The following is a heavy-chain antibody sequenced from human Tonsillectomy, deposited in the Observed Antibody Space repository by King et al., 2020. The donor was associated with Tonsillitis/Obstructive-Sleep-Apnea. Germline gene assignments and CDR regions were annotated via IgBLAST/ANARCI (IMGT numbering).Heavy chain of an antibody. V-gene: IGHV4-34*01. CDR2: ISHSVST. CDR1: GESFSGYY. Sequence: VQLQQWGAGLLKTSETLSLTCAVYGESFSGYYWSWIRQPPGKGREWIGEISHSVSTNYNPSLKSRVTLSVDTSQNQFSLKLSSVTAADTAVYYCARENIVVVPAALGGGFDYCGQGTLVTVSS. D-gene: IGHD2-2*01. J-gene: IGHJ4*02. CDR3: ARENIVVVPAALGGGFDY.